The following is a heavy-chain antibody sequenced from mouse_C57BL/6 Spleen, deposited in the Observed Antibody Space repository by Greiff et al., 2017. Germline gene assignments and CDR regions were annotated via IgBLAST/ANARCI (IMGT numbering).Heavy chain of an antibody. CDR1: GYAFSSYW. D-gene: IGHD3-3*01. J-gene: IGHJ4*01. CDR3: ASGLGDYYAMDY. V-gene: IGHV1-80*01. CDR2: IYPGDGDT. Sequence: QVQLQQSGAELVKPGALVKISCKASGYAFSSYWMNWVKQRPGKGLEWIGQIYPGDGDTNYNGKFKGKATLTADKSSSTAYMQLSSLTSEDSAVYFCASGLGDYYAMDYWGQGTSVTVSS.